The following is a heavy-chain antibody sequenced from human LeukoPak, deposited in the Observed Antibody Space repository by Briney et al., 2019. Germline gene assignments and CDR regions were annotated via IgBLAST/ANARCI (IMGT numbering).Heavy chain of an antibody. CDR1: GFTFSIYH. J-gene: IGHJ4*02. D-gene: IGHD6-13*01. CDR2: LHSDGSNT. V-gene: IGHV3-74*01. Sequence: GGSLRLSCTVSGFTFSIYHMNWVRQAPGKGLVWVSRLHSDGSNTTYADSVKGRFTISRDNAKNTLYLQMNSLRAEDTAVYYCARLSGYSSIDYWGQGALVTVSS. CDR3: ARLSGYSSIDY.